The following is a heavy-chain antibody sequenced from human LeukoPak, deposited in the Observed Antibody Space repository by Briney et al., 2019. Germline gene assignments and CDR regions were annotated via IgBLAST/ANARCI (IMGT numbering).Heavy chain of an antibody. CDR3: AICFSGCDY. Sequence: GGSLRLSCVISGLPFNSFWMYWVRQAPGEGLVWVSRINSDGSSSAYADSVEGRFTISRNDAKNVLYLHMNSLRADDTAVYYCAICFSGCDYWGQGALVTVSS. CDR1: GLPFNSFW. D-gene: IGHD2-21*01. V-gene: IGHV3-74*01. CDR2: INSDGSSS. J-gene: IGHJ4*02.